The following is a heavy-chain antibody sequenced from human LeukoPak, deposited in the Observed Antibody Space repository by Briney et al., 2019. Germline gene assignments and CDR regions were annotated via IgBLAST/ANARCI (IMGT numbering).Heavy chain of an antibody. CDR1: GYTFTVYY. V-gene: IGHV1-2*02. J-gene: IGHJ6*03. CDR2: INPNSGGT. Sequence: ASVKVSCKASGYTFTVYYMHWVRQAPGQGLEWMGWINPNSGGTNYAQKFQGRVTMTRDTSISTAYMELSRLRSDDTAVYYCARKADYGDYGDYYYYMDVWGKGTTVTVSS. D-gene: IGHD4-17*01. CDR3: ARKADYGDYGDYYYYMDV.